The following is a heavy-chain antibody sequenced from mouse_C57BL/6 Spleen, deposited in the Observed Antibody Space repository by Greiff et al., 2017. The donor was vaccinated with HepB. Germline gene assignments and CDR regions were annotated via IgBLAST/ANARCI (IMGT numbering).Heavy chain of an antibody. J-gene: IGHJ1*03. CDR2: INPNNGGT. V-gene: IGHV1-26*01. CDR3: ARSGTTVVAPAGYFDV. D-gene: IGHD1-1*01. CDR1: GYTFTDYY. Sequence: VQLQQSGPELVKPGASVKISCKASGYTFTDYYMNWVKQSHGKSLEWIGDINPNNGGTSYNQKFKGKATLTVDKSSSTAYMELRSLTSEDSAVYYCARSGTTVVAPAGYFDVWGTGTTVTVSS.